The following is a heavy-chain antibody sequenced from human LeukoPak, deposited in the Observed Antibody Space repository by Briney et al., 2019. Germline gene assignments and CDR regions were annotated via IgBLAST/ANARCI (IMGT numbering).Heavy chain of an antibody. CDR3: AAARESPRYSSGWYGFDP. V-gene: IGHV1-58*02. CDR1: GFTFTSSA. J-gene: IGHJ5*02. CDR2: IVVGSGNT. D-gene: IGHD6-19*01. Sequence: TSVKVSCKAYGFTFTSSAMQWVRQARGQRLEWVGWIVVGSGNTNYAQKFQERVTITRDMSTSTAYMELSSLRSEDTAVYYCAAARESPRYSSGWYGFDPWGQGTLVTVSS.